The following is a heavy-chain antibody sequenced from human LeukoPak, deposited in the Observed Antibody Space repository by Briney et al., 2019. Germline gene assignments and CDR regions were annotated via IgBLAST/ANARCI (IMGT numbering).Heavy chain of an antibody. J-gene: IGHJ4*02. CDR3: AKDMDRAPRNIFGVVLAIDY. CDR2: ISGSGGST. CDR1: GFTFSSYA. V-gene: IGHV3-23*01. Sequence: GGSLRLSCAASGFTFSSYAMSWVRQAPGKGLEWVSAISGSGGSTYYADSVKGRFTISRDNSKNTLYLQMNSLRAEDTAVYYCAKDMDRAPRNIFGVVLAIDYWGQGTLVTVSS. D-gene: IGHD3-3*01.